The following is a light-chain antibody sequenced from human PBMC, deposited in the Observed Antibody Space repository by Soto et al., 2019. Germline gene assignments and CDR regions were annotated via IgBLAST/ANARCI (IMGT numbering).Light chain of an antibody. Sequence: QSVLTQPPSASGTPGQWVTISCSGASSNIGSNAVSWYQQLPGTAPKLLIYSNNQRPSGVPDRFSGFKSGTSASLAISGLQSEDEADYYCAAWDDSLNGQGVFGGGTKLTVL. CDR1: SSNIGSNA. CDR3: AAWDDSLNGQGV. J-gene: IGLJ3*02. V-gene: IGLV1-44*01. CDR2: SNN.